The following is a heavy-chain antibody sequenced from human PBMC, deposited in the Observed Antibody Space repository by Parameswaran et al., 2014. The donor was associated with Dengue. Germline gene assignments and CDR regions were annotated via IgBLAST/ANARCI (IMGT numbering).Heavy chain of an antibody. CDR2: IYYSGST. Sequence: ASETLSLTCTVSGGSISSYYWSWIRQPPGKGLEWIGYIYYSGSTNYNPSLKSRVTISVDTSKNQFSLKLSSVTAADTAVYYCATGIFTSKVDYWGQGTLVTVSS. CDR1: GGSISSYY. D-gene: IGHD3-9*01. J-gene: IGHJ4*02. CDR3: ATGIFTSKVDY. V-gene: IGHV4-59*08.